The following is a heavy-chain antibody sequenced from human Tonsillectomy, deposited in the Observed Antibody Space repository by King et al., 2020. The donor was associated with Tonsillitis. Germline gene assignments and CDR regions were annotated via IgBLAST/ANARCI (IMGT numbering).Heavy chain of an antibody. J-gene: IGHJ4*02. CDR1: GGSFSGYY. D-gene: IGHD6-6*01. CDR2: INHSGST. V-gene: IGHV4-34*01. Sequence: VQLQQWGAGLLKPSETLSLTCAVYGGSFSGYYWSWIRQPPGKGLEWIGEINHSGSTNYNPSLKSRVTISVDTSKNQFSLKLSSVTAADTAVYYCARRSSSSTFDYWGQGTLVTVSS. CDR3: ARRSSSSTFDY.